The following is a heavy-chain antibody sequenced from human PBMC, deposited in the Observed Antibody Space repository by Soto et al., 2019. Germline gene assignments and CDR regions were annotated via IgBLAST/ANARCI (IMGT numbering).Heavy chain of an antibody. V-gene: IGHV1-69*12. CDR2: IIPIFGTA. Sequence: QAQLVQSGAEVKKPGSSVKVSCKASGGTFSSYAISWVRQAPGQGLEWMGGIIPIFGTANYAQKCQGRVTITADESTSRAYMELSSLRSEDTAVYYCASRAWGTVAGHFDYSGQGTLVTVSS. D-gene: IGHD6-19*01. J-gene: IGHJ4*02. CDR3: ASRAWGTVAGHFDY. CDR1: GGTFSSYA.